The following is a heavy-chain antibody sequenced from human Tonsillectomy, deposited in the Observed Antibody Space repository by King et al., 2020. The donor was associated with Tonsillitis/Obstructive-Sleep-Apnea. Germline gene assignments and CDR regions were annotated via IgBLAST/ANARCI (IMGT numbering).Heavy chain of an antibody. D-gene: IGHD3-9*01. Sequence: VQLVESGGGLVQPGGSLRLSCAASGFTVSSNYMSWVRQAPGKGLEWVSVIYGGGSTYYADSVKGRFTISRDNSKNTLYLQMNSLRAEDTAVYYCARDYFGNNYFDYWGQGTLVTVSS. CDR2: IYGGGST. CDR1: GFTVSSNY. V-gene: IGHV3-66*01. CDR3: ARDYFGNNYFDY. J-gene: IGHJ4*02.